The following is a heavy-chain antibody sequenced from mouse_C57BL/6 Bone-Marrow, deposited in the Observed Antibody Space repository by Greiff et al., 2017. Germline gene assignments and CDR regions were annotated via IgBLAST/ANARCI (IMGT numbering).Heavy chain of an antibody. CDR2: IYPRSGNT. Sequence: QVQLKESGAELARPGASVKLSCKASGYTFTSYGISWVKQRTGQGLEWIGEIYPRSGNTYYNEKFKGKATLTADKSSSTAYMELRSLTSEDSAVYFCARGGYLSGRFAYWGQGTLVTVSA. J-gene: IGHJ3*01. CDR3: ARGGYLSGRFAY. V-gene: IGHV1-81*01. CDR1: GYTFTSYG. D-gene: IGHD3-1*01.